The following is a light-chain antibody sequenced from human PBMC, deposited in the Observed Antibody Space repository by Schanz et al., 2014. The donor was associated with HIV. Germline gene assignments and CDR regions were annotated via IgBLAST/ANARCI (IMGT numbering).Light chain of an antibody. Sequence: EIVMTQSPGTLSLSPGERATLSCRASQSVSTYLAWYQQIPGQAPRLLIYDTSTRATGIPDRFSGSGSGTDFILTISRLEPEDFAVYYCQQYDTSPITFGPGSKVDIK. CDR1: QSVSTY. CDR2: DTS. V-gene: IGKV3-20*01. CDR3: QQYDTSPIT. J-gene: IGKJ3*01.